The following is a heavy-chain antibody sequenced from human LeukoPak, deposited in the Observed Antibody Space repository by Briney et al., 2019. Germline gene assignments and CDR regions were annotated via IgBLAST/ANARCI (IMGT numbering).Heavy chain of an antibody. D-gene: IGHD3-10*01. CDR2: IKQDGSEK. CDR1: GFTFSSYW. Sequence: PGGSLRLSCAASGFTFSSYWMSWVRQAPGKGLEWVANIKQDGSEKYYVDSVKGRFTISRDNAKNSLYLQMNSLRAEDTAVYYCARAGEVLLWFGESRGMDVWGQGTTVTVSS. CDR3: ARAGEVLLWFGESRGMDV. V-gene: IGHV3-7*01. J-gene: IGHJ6*02.